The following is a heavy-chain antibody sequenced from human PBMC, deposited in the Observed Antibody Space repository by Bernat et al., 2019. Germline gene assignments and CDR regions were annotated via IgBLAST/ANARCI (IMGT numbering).Heavy chain of an antibody. CDR2: IDWDDDK. CDR1: GFSLSTSGMC. CDR3: ARMQRYSGNSRGGGMDG. Sequence: QVTLRESGPALVKPTQTLTLTCTFSGFSLSTSGMCVSWIRQPPGKALEWLARIDWDDDKYYSTSLKTRLTISKDTSKNQVVLTMTNMDPVDTATYYCARMQRYSGNSRGGGMDGWRQGTTVTVS. J-gene: IGHJ6*02. V-gene: IGHV2-70*15. D-gene: IGHD1-26*01.